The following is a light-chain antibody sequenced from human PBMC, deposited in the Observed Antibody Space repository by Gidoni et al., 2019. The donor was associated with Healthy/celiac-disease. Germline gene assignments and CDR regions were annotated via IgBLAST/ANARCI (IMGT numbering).Light chain of an antibody. J-gene: IGKJ1*01. CDR3: QQYNSYSWT. Sequence: DIQMTQSPSTLSASVRDSVTITCRASQSISSWLAWYQQKPGKAPKLLIYKASSLESGVPSRFSGSGSGTEFTLTISSLQPDDFATYYCQQYNSYSWTFXXXTKVEIK. CDR1: QSISSW. CDR2: KAS. V-gene: IGKV1-5*03.